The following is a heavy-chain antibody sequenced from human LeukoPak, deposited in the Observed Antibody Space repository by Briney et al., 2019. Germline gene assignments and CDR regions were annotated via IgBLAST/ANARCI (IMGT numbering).Heavy chain of an antibody. CDR2: INYSGST. J-gene: IGHJ5*02. CDR3: AREGSTILRWFDP. CDR1: GGSISSGGYY. V-gene: IGHV4-31*03. Sequence: SETLSLTCTVSGGSISSGGYYWSWIRQHPGKGLEWIGYINYSGSTYYNPSLKSRVTISVDTSKNQFSLKLSSVTAADTAVYYCAREGSTILRWFDPWGRGTLVTVSS. D-gene: IGHD2-2*01.